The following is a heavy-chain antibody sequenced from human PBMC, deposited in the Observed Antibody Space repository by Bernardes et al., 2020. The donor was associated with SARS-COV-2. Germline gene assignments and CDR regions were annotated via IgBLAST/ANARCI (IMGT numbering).Heavy chain of an antibody. J-gene: IGHJ5*02. Sequence: SETLSLTRNVSGGSISGYYWSWIRQPPGKGLEWIGYIYHSGSTDYNPSLKSRVTISVDKSKNQLSLKLSSVTAADTAVYYCARVPDDDFWNAGYTNWFDPWGQGTLVTVSS. CDR3: ARVPDDDFWNAGYTNWFDP. D-gene: IGHD3-3*01. V-gene: IGHV4-59*08. CDR2: IYHSGST. CDR1: GGSISGYY.